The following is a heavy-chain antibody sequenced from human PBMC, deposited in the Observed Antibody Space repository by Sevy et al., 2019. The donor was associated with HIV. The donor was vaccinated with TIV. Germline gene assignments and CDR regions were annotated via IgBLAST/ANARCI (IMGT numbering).Heavy chain of an antibody. J-gene: IGHJ6*02. D-gene: IGHD6-13*01. CDR2: INHSGST. CDR3: ARVGSRRIAAAGRGYYYYYYGMDV. Sequence: SETLSLTCAVYGGSFSGYYWIWIRQPPGKGLEWIGEINHSGSTNYNPSLKSRVTISVDTSKNQFSLKLSSVTAADTAVYYCARVGSRRIAAAGRGYYYYYYGMDVWGQGTTVTVSS. CDR1: GGSFSGYY. V-gene: IGHV4-34*01.